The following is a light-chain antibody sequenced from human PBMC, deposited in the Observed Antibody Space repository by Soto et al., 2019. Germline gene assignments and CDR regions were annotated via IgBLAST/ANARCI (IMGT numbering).Light chain of an antibody. CDR1: QSVSNNY. J-gene: IGKJ1*01. Sequence: EIVLTQSPGTLSLSPGERATLSCRASQSVSNNYLAWYQQKPGQAPRLLIYGISSRATGIPDRFSGSGSGTDFTLTISRLEPEDFAMYYGQQSSAFGQGTKVEIK. CDR3: QQSSA. V-gene: IGKV3-20*01. CDR2: GIS.